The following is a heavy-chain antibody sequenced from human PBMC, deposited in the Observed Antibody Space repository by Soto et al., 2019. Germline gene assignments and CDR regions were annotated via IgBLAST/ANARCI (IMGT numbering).Heavy chain of an antibody. D-gene: IGHD3-10*01. CDR2: ISYDGSNK. J-gene: IGHJ6*02. V-gene: IGHV3-30*18. Sequence: SGGSLRLSCAASGFTFSSYGMHWVRQAPGKGLEWVAVISYDGSNKYYADSVKGRFTISRDNSKNTLYLQMNSLRAEDTAVYYCAKEDQYGSGSYYYYYGMDVWGQGTTVTVSS. CDR3: AKEDQYGSGSYYYYYGMDV. CDR1: GFTFSSYG.